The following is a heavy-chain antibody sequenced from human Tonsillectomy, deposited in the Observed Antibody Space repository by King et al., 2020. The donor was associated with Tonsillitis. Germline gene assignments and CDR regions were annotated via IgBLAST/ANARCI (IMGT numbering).Heavy chain of an antibody. Sequence: VQLVESGGGVVQPGRSLRLSCAASGFTFSGYGMHWARQAPGKGLEWVAVISYDGSNKYYADSLKGRFTISRDNSKNTLFLRMNSLRAEDTAVYYCTRGDDSSGYYWSFDYWGQGTLVTVSS. CDR1: GFTFSGYG. CDR3: TRGDDSSGYYWSFDY. V-gene: IGHV3-33*05. D-gene: IGHD3-22*01. CDR2: ISYDGSNK. J-gene: IGHJ4*02.